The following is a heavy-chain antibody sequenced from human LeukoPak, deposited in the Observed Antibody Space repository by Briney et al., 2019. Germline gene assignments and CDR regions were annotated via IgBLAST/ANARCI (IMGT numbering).Heavy chain of an antibody. CDR2: IYTSGSS. D-gene: IGHD3-22*01. J-gene: IGHJ4*02. Sequence: SSQTLSLTCTVSGGSISSGSYYWTWTRQPAGKGLELIGRIYTSGSSSYNPSLKSRVTISVDTSKNQFSLKLSSVTAADTAVYYCARARGDYDSSGYYYAADFDYWGQGTLVTVSS. CDR1: GGSISSGSYY. V-gene: IGHV4-61*02. CDR3: ARARGDYDSSGYYYAADFDY.